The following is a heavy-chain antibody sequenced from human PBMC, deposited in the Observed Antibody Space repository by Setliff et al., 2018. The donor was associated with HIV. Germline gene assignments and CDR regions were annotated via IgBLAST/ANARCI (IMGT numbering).Heavy chain of an antibody. D-gene: IGHD1-26*01. V-gene: IGHV4-59*02. CDR1: GSSVTRHY. Sequence: PSETLSLTCTVSGSSVTRHYWTWIRQPPGKGLEWIGYIYYNGVTTYNPSLKSRVTISADTSKNQFSLKLTSVTAADTAAYYCARGILVDPTRFDYWGQGTQVTVTS. J-gene: IGHJ4*02. CDR2: IYYNGVT. CDR3: ARGILVDPTRFDY.